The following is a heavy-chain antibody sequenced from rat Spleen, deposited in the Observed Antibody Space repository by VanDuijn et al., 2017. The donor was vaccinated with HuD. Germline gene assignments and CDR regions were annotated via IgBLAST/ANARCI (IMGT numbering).Heavy chain of an antibody. CDR3: ARHGTINTMVRYYFDY. CDR2: ITHIGATS. V-gene: IGHV5-31*01. D-gene: IGHD1-1*01. J-gene: IGHJ2*01. Sequence: EVQLVESDGGLVQPGRSLKLSCVASGITFNNYWMTWIRQAPGKGLEWVATITHIGATSYYPDSVKGRFTISRDDAKSTLYLQMDSLRSEDTATYYCARHGTINTMVRYYFDYWGQGDMVTVSS. CDR1: GITFNNYW.